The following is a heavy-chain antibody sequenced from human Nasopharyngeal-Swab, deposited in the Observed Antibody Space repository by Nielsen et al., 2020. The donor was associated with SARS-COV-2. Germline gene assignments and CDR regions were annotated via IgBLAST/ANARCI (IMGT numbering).Heavy chain of an antibody. CDR3: ARGGAARPGFDY. V-gene: IGHV4-31*02. J-gene: IGHJ4*02. CDR2: IYYSGST. D-gene: IGHD6-6*01. Sequence: WIRQPPGKGLEWIGYIYYSGSTYYNPSLKSRVTISVDTSKNHFSLKLSSVTAADTAVYYCARGGAARPGFDYWGQGTLVTVSS.